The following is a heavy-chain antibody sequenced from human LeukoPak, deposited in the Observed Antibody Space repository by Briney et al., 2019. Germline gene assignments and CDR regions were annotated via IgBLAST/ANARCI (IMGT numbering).Heavy chain of an antibody. Sequence: PGGSLRLSCAASGFTFSSYSMNWVRQAPGKGLEWISSISNSSSYIYYADSVKGRFTISRDNAQNSLYLQMNSLRAEDTAVYYCARDVIVGATFDYWGQGTLVTVSS. CDR3: ARDVIVGATFDY. J-gene: IGHJ4*02. D-gene: IGHD1-26*01. CDR1: GFTFSSYS. V-gene: IGHV3-21*01. CDR2: ISNSSSYI.